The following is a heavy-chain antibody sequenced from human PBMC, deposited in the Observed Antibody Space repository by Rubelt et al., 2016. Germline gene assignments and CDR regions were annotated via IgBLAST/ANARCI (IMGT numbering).Heavy chain of an antibody. CDR3: ARVRKLVKPYDALDI. CDR2: INPNSGDT. V-gene: IGHV1-2*02. Sequence: GEGLEWMGWINPNSGDTNYAQKFQVRVTMTRDTSISTAYMELSRLRSDDMAVYYCARVRKLVKPYDALDIWCQGTMVTVSS. D-gene: IGHD1-26*01. J-gene: IGHJ3*02.